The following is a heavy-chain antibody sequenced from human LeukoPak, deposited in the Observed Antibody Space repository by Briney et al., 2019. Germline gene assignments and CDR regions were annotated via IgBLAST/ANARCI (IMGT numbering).Heavy chain of an antibody. Sequence: GGSLRLSCAASGFTFSGSAMSWVRQAPGEGLEWVSLISYSGANSYYTDSVRGRFTISRDNSKDTLYLQMNSLRAEDTAVYYCASSINSDSSGYDDYWGQGTLVTVSS. CDR3: ASSINSDSSGYDDY. V-gene: IGHV3-23*01. J-gene: IGHJ4*02. CDR2: ISYSGANS. CDR1: GFTFSGSA. D-gene: IGHD3-22*01.